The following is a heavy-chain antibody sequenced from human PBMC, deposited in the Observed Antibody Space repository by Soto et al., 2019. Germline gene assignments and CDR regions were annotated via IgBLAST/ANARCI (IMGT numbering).Heavy chain of an antibody. CDR1: VFTFSSYW. D-gene: IGHD5-12*01. V-gene: IGHV3-74*01. CDR3: ARDNGGYATYDY. J-gene: IGHJ4*02. CDR2: INSDGSST. Sequence: GSLRLSCAASVFTFSSYWMHWVRQAPGKGLVWVSRINSDGSSTTYADSVKGRFTISRDNAKNTLYLQMNSLRAEDTAVYYCARDNGGYATYDYWGQGTLVTVSS.